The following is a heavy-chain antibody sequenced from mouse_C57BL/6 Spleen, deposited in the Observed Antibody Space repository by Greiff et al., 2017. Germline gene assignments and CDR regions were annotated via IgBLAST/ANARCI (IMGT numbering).Heavy chain of an antibody. Sequence: QVQLQQSGAELVRPGTSVKVSCKASGYAFTNYLIEWVKQRPGQGLEWIGVINPGSGGTNYNEKFKGKATLTADKSSSTAYMQLSSLTSEDSAVYVCVTTAGPYYYAMDYWGQGTSVTVSS. CDR3: VTTAGPYYYAMDY. J-gene: IGHJ4*01. V-gene: IGHV1-54*01. CDR2: INPGSGGT. D-gene: IGHD1-2*01. CDR1: GYAFTNYL.